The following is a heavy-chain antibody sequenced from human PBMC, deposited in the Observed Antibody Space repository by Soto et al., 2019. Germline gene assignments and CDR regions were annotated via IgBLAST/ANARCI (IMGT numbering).Heavy chain of an antibody. CDR1: GFTFSTYA. CDR2: ISYDGTIK. J-gene: IGHJ6*02. D-gene: IGHD2-15*01. CDR3: ARLRVDYYGMDV. Sequence: QVQLVESGGGVVQPGRSLRLSCAASGFTFSTYAMHWVRQAPGKGLEWLAVISYDGTIKYYADSVKGRFTISRDNSKNTLYLQMNSLRADDTAVYYCARLRVDYYGMDVWGQGTTVTVSS. V-gene: IGHV3-30-3*01.